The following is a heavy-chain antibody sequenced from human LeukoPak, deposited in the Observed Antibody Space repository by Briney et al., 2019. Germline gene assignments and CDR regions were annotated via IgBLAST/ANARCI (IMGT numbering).Heavy chain of an antibody. V-gene: IGHV1-69*05. CDR2: IIPIFGTA. D-gene: IGHD6-13*01. Sequence: SVKVSCXASGGTFSNYAISWVRQARGQGLEWMGRIIPIFGTANYAQKFQGRVTITTDESTSTAYMELSSLRSEDTAVYYCARDMVAAALDYWGQGTLVTVSS. J-gene: IGHJ4*02. CDR3: ARDMVAAALDY. CDR1: GGTFSNYA.